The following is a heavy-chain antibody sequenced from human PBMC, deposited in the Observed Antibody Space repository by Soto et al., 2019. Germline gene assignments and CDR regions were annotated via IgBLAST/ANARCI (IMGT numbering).Heavy chain of an antibody. CDR1: GFTFSSYA. J-gene: IGHJ5*02. D-gene: IGHD4-4*01. CDR2: SSGSGGST. CDR3: AKDYYSNLHHWFDP. V-gene: IGHV3-23*01. Sequence: GGSLRLSCAASGFTFSSYAMSWVRQAPGKGLEWVSASSGSGGSTYYADSVKGRFTISRDNSKNTLYLQMNSLRAEHTPVYYCAKDYYSNLHHWFDPWGQRTLDTASS.